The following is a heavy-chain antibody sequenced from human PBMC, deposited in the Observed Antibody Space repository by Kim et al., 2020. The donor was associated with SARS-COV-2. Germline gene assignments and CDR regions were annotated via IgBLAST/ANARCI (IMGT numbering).Heavy chain of an antibody. Sequence: GGSLRLSCAASGFTFSSYWMHWVRQAPGKGPVWVSHINNDGSTTTYADSVKGRFTISRDNAKNTLYLQMNSLRAEDTAVYYCARGGLRGAVAGTLDYWGQGALVTVSS. CDR3: ARGGLRGAVAGTLDY. CDR1: GFTFSSYW. J-gene: IGHJ4*02. CDR2: INNDGSTT. D-gene: IGHD6-19*01. V-gene: IGHV3-74*01.